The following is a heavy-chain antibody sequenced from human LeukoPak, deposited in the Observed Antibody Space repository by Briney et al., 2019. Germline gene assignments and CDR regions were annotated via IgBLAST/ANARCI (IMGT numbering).Heavy chain of an antibody. V-gene: IGHV1-18*01. D-gene: IGHD1-26*01. J-gene: IGHJ5*02. CDR3: ARDNSVGDVAWWFDP. Sequence: ASVKVSCKASGYTFTNYGINWVRQAPGQGLEWMGWISAYNGNTNYAQRFQGRVTMTTDTSTSTAYMELRSLRSDDTAVYYCARDNSVGDVAWWFDPWGQGTLVNVSS. CDR2: ISAYNGNT. CDR1: GYTFTNYG.